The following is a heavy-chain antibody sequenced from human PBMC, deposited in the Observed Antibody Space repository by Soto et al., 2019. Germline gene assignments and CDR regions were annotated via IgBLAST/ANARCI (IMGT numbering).Heavy chain of an antibody. CDR2: ISWNSAGI. CDR3: AKDIRGDYRYFYYGMDV. Sequence: EVQLVESGGGLVQPGRSLRLSFAASGFSFDDYAMHWVRQAPGKGLEWVSGISWNSAGIGYADSVKGRFTISRDNAKNSLYLQMNSLRAEDTALYYCAKDIRGDYRYFYYGMDVWGQGTTVTVS. V-gene: IGHV3-9*01. CDR1: GFSFDDYA. D-gene: IGHD4-17*01. J-gene: IGHJ6*02.